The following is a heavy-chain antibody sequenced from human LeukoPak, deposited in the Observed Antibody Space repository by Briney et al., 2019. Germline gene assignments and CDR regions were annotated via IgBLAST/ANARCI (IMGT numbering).Heavy chain of an antibody. CDR1: GGSISSNNHY. CDR2: INHSGST. V-gene: IGHV4-39*07. J-gene: IGHJ4*02. D-gene: IGHD3-10*01. Sequence: SETLSLTCTVSGGSISSNNHYWGWIRQPPGKGLEWIGEINHSGSTNYNPSLKSRVTISVDTSKNQFSLKLSSVTAADTAVYYCARRPRRVRGVIGGYFDYWGQGTLVTVSS. CDR3: ARRPRRVRGVIGGYFDY.